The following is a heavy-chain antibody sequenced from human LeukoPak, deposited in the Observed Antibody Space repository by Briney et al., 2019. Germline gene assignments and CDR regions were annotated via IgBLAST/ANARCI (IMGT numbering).Heavy chain of an antibody. CDR2: INEDGSIT. J-gene: IGHJ4*02. CDR1: GFTFRTYW. D-gene: IGHD3-10*01. Sequence: GGSLGLSCAVSGFTFRTYWMHWVRQVPGEGLVWVSRINEDGSITNYADSVKGRFSISRDNAKNTLYLQMNSLRAEDTAVYYCGRDSGGRSGYWGQGTLVTVSS. CDR3: GRDSGGRSGY. V-gene: IGHV3-74*01.